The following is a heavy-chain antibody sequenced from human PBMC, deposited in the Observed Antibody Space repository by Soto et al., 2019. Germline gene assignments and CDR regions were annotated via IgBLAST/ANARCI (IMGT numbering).Heavy chain of an antibody. V-gene: IGHV1-24*01. Sequence: GASMKVSCKVSGYTLTELSMHWVRQAPGKGLEWMGGFDPEDGETIYARKFQGRVTMTEDTSTDTAYMELSSLRSEDTAVYYCATAIIPSNIVVVPAAIPPDYWGQGTQVTVSS. D-gene: IGHD2-2*01. CDR1: GYTLTELS. CDR3: ATAIIPSNIVVVPAAIPPDY. CDR2: FDPEDGET. J-gene: IGHJ4*02.